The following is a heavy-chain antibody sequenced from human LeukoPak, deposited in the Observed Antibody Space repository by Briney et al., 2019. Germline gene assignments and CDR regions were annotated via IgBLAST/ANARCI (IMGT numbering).Heavy chain of an antibody. CDR2: IYYSGST. V-gene: IGHV4-30-4*08. J-gene: IGHJ3*02. Sequence: PSQTLSLTCSVSGGSISRGDYYWSWIRQPPGKCLELNGYIYYSGSTYYNPSLKSRVTISEDTSKIQFSLKLSSVTAADTAVYYCARERWDDVFDIWGQGTMVTVSS. D-gene: IGHD1-26*01. CDR1: GGSISRGDYY. CDR3: ARERWDDVFDI.